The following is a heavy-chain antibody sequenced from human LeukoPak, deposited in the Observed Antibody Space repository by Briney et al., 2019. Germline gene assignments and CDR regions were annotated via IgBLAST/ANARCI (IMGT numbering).Heavy chain of an antibody. V-gene: IGHV4-4*08. CDR1: RFSISNYY. CDR3: ARLGLLPWYFDI. D-gene: IGHD1-26*01. J-gene: IGHJ2*01. CDR2: IYSSGST. Sequence: SKTLSLTCTVSRFSISNYYWSWIRQPPGKGLEWIGYIYSSGSTNFNPSLKSRVTMSADTSRNQFSLKLSSVTAADTAVYFCARLGLLPWYFDIWGRGTLVTVSS.